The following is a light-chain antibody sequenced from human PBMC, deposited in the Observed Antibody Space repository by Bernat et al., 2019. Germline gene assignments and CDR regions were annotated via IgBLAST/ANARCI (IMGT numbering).Light chain of an antibody. Sequence: EIVLTQSPGTLSLSPGEKATLSCRASQSVDRSYLAWYQQKPGQAPWLLIYGASSRATGIPDRFSGGGSGTDFTLTISRLEPEDFAVYYCQQYGSSPYTFGQGTKLEIK. CDR1: QSVDRSY. J-gene: IGKJ2*01. CDR2: GAS. V-gene: IGKV3-20*01. CDR3: QQYGSSPYT.